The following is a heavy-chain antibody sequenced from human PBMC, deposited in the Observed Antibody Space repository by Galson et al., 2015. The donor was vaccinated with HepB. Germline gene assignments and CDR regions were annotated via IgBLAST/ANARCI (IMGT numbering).Heavy chain of an antibody. CDR3: ASDGSGWPPAYYMDV. Sequence: SVKVSCKASGGTFSSNAISWVRQAPGQGLEWMGGIIPIFGAANYAQKVQGRVTITADESTSTAYLELSSLKSEDTAVYYCASDGSGWPPAYYMDVWGNGTTVAVSS. CDR1: GGTFSSNA. V-gene: IGHV1-69*13. CDR2: IIPIFGAA. D-gene: IGHD6-19*01. J-gene: IGHJ6*03.